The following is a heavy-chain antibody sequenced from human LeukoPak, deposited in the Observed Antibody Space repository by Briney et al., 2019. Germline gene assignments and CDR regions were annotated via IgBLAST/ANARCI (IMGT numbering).Heavy chain of an antibody. CDR3: AIYDFWSGKGYDY. V-gene: IGHV5-51*01. Sequence: GESLKISCKGSGYSFTSHWIGWVRQMPGKGLEWMGIIYPGDSDTRYSPSFQGQVTISADKSISTAYLQWSSLKASDTAMYYCAIYDFWSGKGYDYWGQGTLVTVSS. CDR2: IYPGDSDT. CDR1: GYSFTSHW. D-gene: IGHD3-3*01. J-gene: IGHJ4*02.